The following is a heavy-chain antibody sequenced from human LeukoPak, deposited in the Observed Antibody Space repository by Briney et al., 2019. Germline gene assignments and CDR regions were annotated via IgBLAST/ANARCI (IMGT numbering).Heavy chain of an antibody. CDR2: IYPGDSDT. CDR3: ARQHPNYYDSSGYFVN. Sequence: GGSLEISCQGSGSILTSYWIGGVRQLPGKGLEWMGIIYPGDSDTRYSPSFQGQVTISADKSISTAYLQWSSLKASDTAMYYCARQHPNYYDSSGYFVNWGQGTLVTVSS. D-gene: IGHD3-22*01. V-gene: IGHV5-51*01. J-gene: IGHJ4*02. CDR1: GSILTSYW.